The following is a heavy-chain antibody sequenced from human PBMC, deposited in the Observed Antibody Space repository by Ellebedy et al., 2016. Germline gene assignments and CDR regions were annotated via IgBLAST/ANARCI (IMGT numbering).Heavy chain of an antibody. CDR2: ISGCGDTI. CDR3: ARESSIPGDYRFDC. J-gene: IGHJ4*02. CDR1: GFTFSSSP. V-gene: IGHV3-48*02. Sequence: GESLKISCAASGFTFSSSPMNWVRQAPGRGLEWVSYISGCGDTIYYADSVKGRFTIPRDNAKKSRYLQLNHLRDEDTAVYYCARESSIPGDYRFDCWGQGTLVTVSS. D-gene: IGHD4-17*01.